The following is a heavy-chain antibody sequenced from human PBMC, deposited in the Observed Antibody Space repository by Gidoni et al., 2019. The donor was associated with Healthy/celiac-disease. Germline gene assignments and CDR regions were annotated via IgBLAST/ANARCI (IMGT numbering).Heavy chain of an antibody. Sequence: GRAMASVALGLTCTVSGGSISSYYWSWIRQPPGKGLEWIGYIYYSGSTNYNPSLKSRVTISVDTSKTQFSLKLSPVTAADTAVYYCARATSVVVVAATFDAFDIWGQGTMVTVSS. CDR3: ARATSVVVVAATFDAFDI. V-gene: IGHV4-59*01. J-gene: IGHJ3*02. CDR1: GGSISSYY. CDR2: IYYSGST. D-gene: IGHD2-15*01.